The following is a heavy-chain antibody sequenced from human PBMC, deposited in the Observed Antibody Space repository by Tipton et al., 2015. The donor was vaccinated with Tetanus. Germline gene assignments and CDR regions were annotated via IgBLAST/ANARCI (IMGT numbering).Heavy chain of an antibody. J-gene: IGHJ4*02. V-gene: IGHV4-39*01. D-gene: IGHD5-18*01. CDR3: ARRYSYDDY. CDR2: IYYSGST. CDR1: GGSISSSSYY. Sequence: TLSLTCAVYGGSISSSSYYWGWIRQPPGKGLEWIGSIYYSGSTYYNPSLKSRVTISVDTSKNQFSLKLSSVTAADTAVYYCARRYSYDDYWGQGTLVTVSS.